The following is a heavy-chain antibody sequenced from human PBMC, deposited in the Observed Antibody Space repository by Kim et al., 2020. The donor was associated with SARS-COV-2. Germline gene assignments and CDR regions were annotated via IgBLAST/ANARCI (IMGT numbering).Heavy chain of an antibody. Sequence: GGSLRLSCAASGFAVYRFAMNWVRQAPGKGLEWISAITNNNGKTYYQDSVKGRFTIHRDESKNVVYLHMSSLRVEDTAVYYCAQDHPSPGWPTFGDWGQG. CDR1: GFAVYRFA. CDR2: ITNNNGKT. D-gene: IGHD6-19*01. J-gene: IGHJ4*02. CDR3: AQDHPSPGWPTFGD. V-gene: IGHV3-23*01.